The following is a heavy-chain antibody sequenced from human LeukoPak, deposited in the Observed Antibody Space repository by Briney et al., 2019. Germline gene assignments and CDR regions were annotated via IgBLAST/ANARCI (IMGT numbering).Heavy chain of an antibody. CDR2: ISYDGSNK. Sequence: GGSLRLSCAASEFSVGSNYMTWVRQAPGKGLEWVAVISYDGSNKYYADSVKGRFTISRDNSKNTLYLQINGLRAEDTAVYYCATRDSGDHPFFDYWGQGTLVTVSS. V-gene: IGHV3-30*03. D-gene: IGHD4-17*01. CDR1: EFSVGSNY. J-gene: IGHJ4*02. CDR3: ATRDSGDHPFFDY.